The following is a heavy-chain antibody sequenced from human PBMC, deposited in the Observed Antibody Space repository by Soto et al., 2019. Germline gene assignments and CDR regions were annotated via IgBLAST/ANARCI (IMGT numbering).Heavy chain of an antibody. CDR3: AREYRERRFLEWLLVFDY. V-gene: IGHV3-7*01. CDR2: IKQDGSEK. D-gene: IGHD3-3*01. J-gene: IGHJ4*02. Sequence: EVQLVESGGGLVQPGGSLRLSCAASGFTFSSYWMSWVRQAPGKGLEWVANIKQDGSEKYYVDSVKGRFTISRDNAKNSLYLQMNSLRAEDTAVYYCAREYRERRFLEWLLVFDYWGQGTLVTVS. CDR1: GFTFSSYW.